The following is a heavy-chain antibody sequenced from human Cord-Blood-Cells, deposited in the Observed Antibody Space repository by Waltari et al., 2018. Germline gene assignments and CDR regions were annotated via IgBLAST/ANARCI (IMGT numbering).Heavy chain of an antibody. CDR3: ARGASRFYYYDSSGYYYY. CDR2: MNPNSGNT. Sequence: QVQLVQSGAEVKKPGASVKVSCKASGYTFTRYDINWVRQATGQGLEWMGWMNPNSGNTGYAQKFQGRVTMTRNTSISTAYMELSSLRSEDTAVYYCARGASRFYYYDSSGYYYYWGQGTLVTVSS. D-gene: IGHD3-22*01. J-gene: IGHJ4*02. V-gene: IGHV1-8*01. CDR1: GYTFTRYD.